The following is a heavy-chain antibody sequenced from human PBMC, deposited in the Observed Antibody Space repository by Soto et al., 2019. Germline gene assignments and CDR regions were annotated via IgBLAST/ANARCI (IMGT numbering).Heavy chain of an antibody. Sequence: QVQLQESGPGLVKPSETLSLTCTVSGGSINNHYWSWIRQPPGQGLEWIGYIYYSGSTNYNPSLKSRVTMSVDTSKNQFSLKLSSLTAADTAIYYCATANWFFDYWGQGTLVTVSS. J-gene: IGHJ4*02. CDR2: IYYSGST. V-gene: IGHV4-59*11. D-gene: IGHD7-27*01. CDR3: ATANWFFDY. CDR1: GGSINNHY.